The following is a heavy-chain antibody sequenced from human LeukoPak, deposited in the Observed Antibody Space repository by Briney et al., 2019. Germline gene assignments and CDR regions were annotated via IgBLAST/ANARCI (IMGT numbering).Heavy chain of an antibody. CDR2: INSDGSST. CDR3: ARSPVVDWYFDL. V-gene: IGHV3-74*01. CDR1: GFTFSSYW. Sequence: PGGSLRLSCAASGFTFSSYWMHWVRQAPGKGLVWVSRINSDGSSTSYADSVKGRFTISRDSAKNTLYLQMNSLRAEDTAVYYCARSPVVDWYFDLWGRGTLVTVSS. J-gene: IGHJ2*01. D-gene: IGHD2-15*01.